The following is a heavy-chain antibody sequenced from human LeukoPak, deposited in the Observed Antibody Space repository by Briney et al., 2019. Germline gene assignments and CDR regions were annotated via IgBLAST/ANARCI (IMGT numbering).Heavy chain of an antibody. V-gene: IGHV4-39*01. D-gene: IGHD6-6*01. CDR3: ARHGIRQLPLDY. J-gene: IGHJ4*02. CDR2: IYYSGST. CDR1: GGSISSSSYY. Sequence: PSETLSLTCTVSGGSISSSSYYWGWIRQPPGKGLEWIGSIYYSGSTYYNPSLKSRVTISVDTSKNQFSLKLSSVTAADTAVYYCARHGIRQLPLDYWGQGTLVTVSS.